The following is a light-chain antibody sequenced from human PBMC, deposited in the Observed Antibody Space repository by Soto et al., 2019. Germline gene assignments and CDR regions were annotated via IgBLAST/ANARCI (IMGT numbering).Light chain of an antibody. V-gene: IGKV3-20*01. CDR3: QQYGSSLYT. CDR2: GAS. J-gene: IGKJ2*01. CDR1: QSVSSSY. Sequence: EIVLTQSPGTLSLSPGERATLSCRASQSVSSSYLDWYQQKPGQAPRLLIYGASSSATGIPDRFSVSGSGTDFTLTISRLEPEDFAVYYCQQYGSSLYTFGQGTKLEIK.